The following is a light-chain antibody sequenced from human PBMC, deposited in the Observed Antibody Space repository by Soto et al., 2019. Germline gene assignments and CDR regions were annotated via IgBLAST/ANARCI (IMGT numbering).Light chain of an antibody. V-gene: IGKV1-8*01. CDR3: QQYYSYPRT. CDR2: AAS. J-gene: IGKJ2*01. CDR1: QGISSY. Sequence: AIRITQSPSSLSASTGDRVTITCRASQGISSYLAWYQQKPGNAPKLLIYAASTLQSGVPSRFSGSGSGTDFTLTISCLQSEDFATYYCQQYYSYPRTFGQGTKVDI.